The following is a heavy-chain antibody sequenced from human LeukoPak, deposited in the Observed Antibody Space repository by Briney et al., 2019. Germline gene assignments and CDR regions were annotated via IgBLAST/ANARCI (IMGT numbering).Heavy chain of an antibody. V-gene: IGHV4-34*01. CDR2: INHSGST. Sequence: TSETLSLTCAVYGGSFSGYYWSWIRQPPGKGLEWIGEINHSGSTNYNPSLKSRVTISVDTSKNQFSLKLSSVTAADTAVHYCARGRLGVAGTRRLDYWGQGTLVTVSS. CDR1: GGSFSGYY. D-gene: IGHD2-15*01. J-gene: IGHJ4*02. CDR3: ARGRLGVAGTRRLDY.